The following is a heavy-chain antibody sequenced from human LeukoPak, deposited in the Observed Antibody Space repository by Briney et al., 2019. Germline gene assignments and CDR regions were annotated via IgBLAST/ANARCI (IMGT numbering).Heavy chain of an antibody. Sequence: SGGSLRLSCAASGFTFSSDPMNWVRQAPGKGLEWISNIRSDGAPFYADSVRGRFTISRDNAKNSLYLQMSSLREEDTAVYYCVRDVHWAFDMWGQGTMVTVSS. CDR2: IRSDGAP. J-gene: IGHJ3*02. V-gene: IGHV3-48*02. CDR3: VRDVHWAFDM. D-gene: IGHD6-6*01. CDR1: GFTFSSDP.